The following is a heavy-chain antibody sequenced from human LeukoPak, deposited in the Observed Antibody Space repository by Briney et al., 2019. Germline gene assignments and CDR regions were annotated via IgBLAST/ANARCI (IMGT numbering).Heavy chain of an antibody. J-gene: IGHJ4*02. CDR2: IIPIFGTA. V-gene: IGHV1-69*13. Sequence: SVKVSCKASGGTFSSYAISWVRQAPGQGLEWMGGIIPIFGTANYAQKFQGRVTITADESTSTAYMELSSLSSEDTAVYYCARARGYSYAFDYFDYWGQGTLVTVSS. CDR1: GGTFSSYA. D-gene: IGHD5-18*01. CDR3: ARARGYSYAFDYFDY.